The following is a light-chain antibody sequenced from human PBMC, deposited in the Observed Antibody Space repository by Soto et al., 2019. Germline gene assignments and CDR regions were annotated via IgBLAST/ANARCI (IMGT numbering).Light chain of an antibody. J-gene: IGLJ1*01. CDR2: DVS. V-gene: IGLV2-14*01. Sequence: LSPPSSVCAYPGDTNTISCTRTSSDTGGYNYVSWYQQHPGKAPKLMIYDVSNRSSGVSNRFSGSKSGNTASLTISGLQAEDEADYYCSSYTTSSTYVFGTGTKATVL. CDR1: SSDTGGYNY. CDR3: SSYTTSSTYV.